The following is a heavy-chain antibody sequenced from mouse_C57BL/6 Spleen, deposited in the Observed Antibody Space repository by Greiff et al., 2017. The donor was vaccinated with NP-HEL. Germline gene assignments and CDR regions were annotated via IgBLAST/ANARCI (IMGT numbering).Heavy chain of an antibody. CDR1: GYAFSSYW. CDR3: ATSYYGSSYDYFDY. CDR2: IYPGDGDT. D-gene: IGHD1-1*01. Sequence: VQLQQSGAELVKPGASVKISCKASGYAFSSYWMNWVKRRPGKGLEWIGQIYPGDGDTNYNGKFKGKATLTADKSSSTAYMQLSSLTSEDSAVYFCATSYYGSSYDYFDYWGQGTTLTVSS. V-gene: IGHV1-80*01. J-gene: IGHJ2*01.